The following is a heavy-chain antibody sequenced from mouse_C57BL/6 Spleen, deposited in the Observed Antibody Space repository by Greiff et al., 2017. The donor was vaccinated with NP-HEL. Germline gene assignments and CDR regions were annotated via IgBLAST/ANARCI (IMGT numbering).Heavy chain of an antibody. Sequence: VQLKESGGDLVKPGGSLKLSCAASGFTFSSYGMSWVRQTPDKRLEWVATISSGGSYTYYPDSVKGRFTISRDNAKNTLYLQMSSLKSEDTAMYYCAKSGYYGSSYYYAMDYWGQGTSVTVSS. J-gene: IGHJ4*01. CDR2: ISSGGSYT. CDR1: GFTFSSYG. CDR3: AKSGYYGSSYYYAMDY. V-gene: IGHV5-6*01. D-gene: IGHD1-1*01.